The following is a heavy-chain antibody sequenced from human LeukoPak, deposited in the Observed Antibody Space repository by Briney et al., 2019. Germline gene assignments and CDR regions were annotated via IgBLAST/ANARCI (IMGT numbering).Heavy chain of an antibody. CDR2: IYYSGST. Sequence: PSETLSLTCTVSDGSISSGGYYWSWIRQHPGKGLEWIGYIYYSGSTYYNPSLKSRVTISVDTSKNQFSLKLSSVTAADTAVYYCARVRYSRFPSGYYFDYWGQGTLVTVSS. D-gene: IGHD6-13*01. CDR3: ARVRYSRFPSGYYFDY. CDR1: DGSISSGGYY. J-gene: IGHJ4*02. V-gene: IGHV4-31*03.